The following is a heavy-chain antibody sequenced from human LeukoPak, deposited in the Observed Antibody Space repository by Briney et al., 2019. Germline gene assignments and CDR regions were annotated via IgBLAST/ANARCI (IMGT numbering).Heavy chain of an antibody. Sequence: GESLQISCKGSGYNFTSYCIGWVRPMPGTGLEWMGIIYPGDSDTRYSPSFQGQVTISADKSTSTAYLQCSSLKASDTAMYYCASLSSGFLYWGQGTLVTVSS. D-gene: IGHD6-19*01. CDR2: IYPGDSDT. CDR1: GYNFTSYC. J-gene: IGHJ4*02. V-gene: IGHV5-51*01. CDR3: ASLSSGFLY.